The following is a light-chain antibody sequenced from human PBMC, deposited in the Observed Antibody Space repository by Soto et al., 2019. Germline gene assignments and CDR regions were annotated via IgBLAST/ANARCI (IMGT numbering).Light chain of an antibody. J-gene: IGKJ3*01. CDR1: QSFSSSY. CDR2: GAS. Sequence: EIVLTQSPGTLSLSPGERATLSCRASQSFSSSYLAWYQQKPGQAPRLLIYGASSRATGIPDRFSGSGSGTGFTLTISSLEPEAFAVYYCQPYGSALFTFGPGTKVDVK. CDR3: QPYGSALFT. V-gene: IGKV3-20*01.